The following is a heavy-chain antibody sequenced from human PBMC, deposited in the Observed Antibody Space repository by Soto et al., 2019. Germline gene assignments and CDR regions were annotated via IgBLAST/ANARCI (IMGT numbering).Heavy chain of an antibody. CDR3: ARGDSSSWYWFAP. Sequence: SETLSLTCTVSGGSISSSSYYWGWIRQPPGKGLEWIGSIYYSGSTYYNPSLKSRVTISVDTSKNQFSLKLSSVTAADTAVYYCARGDSSSWYWFAPWGQGTLVTGS. CDR2: IYYSGST. D-gene: IGHD6-13*01. J-gene: IGHJ5*02. CDR1: GGSISSSSYY. V-gene: IGHV4-39*01.